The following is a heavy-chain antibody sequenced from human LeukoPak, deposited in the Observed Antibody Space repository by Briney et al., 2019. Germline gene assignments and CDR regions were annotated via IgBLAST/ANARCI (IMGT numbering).Heavy chain of an antibody. V-gene: IGHV4-31*03. CDR1: GGSISSGGYY. CDR3: ARERHYSSSSSVDY. CDR2: IYYSGGT. J-gene: IGHJ4*02. D-gene: IGHD6-6*01. Sequence: SETLSLTCTVSGGSISSGGYYWSWIRQHPGKGLEWIGYIYYSGGTYYNPSLKSRVTISVDTSKNQFSLKLSSVTAADTAVYYCARERHYSSSSSVDYWGQGTLVTVSS.